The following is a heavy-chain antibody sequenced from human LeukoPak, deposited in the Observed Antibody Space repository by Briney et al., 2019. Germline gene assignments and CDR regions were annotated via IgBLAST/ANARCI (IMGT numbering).Heavy chain of an antibody. Sequence: ASVKVSCKASGYTFTSYGISWVRQAPGQGLEWMGWISAYNGNTNYAQKLQGRVTMTADTSTSTAYMELRSLRSDDTAVYYCARDFYYDSSGYYLFDPWGQGTLVTVSS. V-gene: IGHV1-18*01. J-gene: IGHJ5*02. CDR3: ARDFYYDSSGYYLFDP. CDR1: GYTFTSYG. D-gene: IGHD3-22*01. CDR2: ISAYNGNT.